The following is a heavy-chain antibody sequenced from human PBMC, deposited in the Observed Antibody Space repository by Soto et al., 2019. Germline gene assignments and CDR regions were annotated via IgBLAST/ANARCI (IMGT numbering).Heavy chain of an antibody. J-gene: IGHJ6*02. Sequence: ASAKVSCKASGYTFTSYYMHWVRQAPGQGLEWMGIINPSGGSTSYAQKFQGRVTMTRDTSTSTVYMELSSLRSEDTAVYYCAREEQQLVTDYYYYGMDVWGQGTTVTVSS. CDR1: GYTFTSYY. V-gene: IGHV1-46*01. CDR3: AREEQQLVTDYYYYGMDV. CDR2: INPSGGST. D-gene: IGHD6-13*01.